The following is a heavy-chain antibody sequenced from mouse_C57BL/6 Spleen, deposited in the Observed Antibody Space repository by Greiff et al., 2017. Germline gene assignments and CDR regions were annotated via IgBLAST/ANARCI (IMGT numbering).Heavy chain of an antibody. CDR1: GFTFTDYY. CDR3: ASRGAMNY. Sequence: DVMLVESGGGLVQPGGSLSLSCAASGFTFTDYYMSWVRQPPGQALEWLGFIRNKANGYTTEYSASVKGRFTISRDNSQSILYLQKNALRAEDSATYDCASRGAMNYWGQGTSVTVSS. V-gene: IGHV7-3*01. J-gene: IGHJ4*01. CDR2: IRNKANGYTT.